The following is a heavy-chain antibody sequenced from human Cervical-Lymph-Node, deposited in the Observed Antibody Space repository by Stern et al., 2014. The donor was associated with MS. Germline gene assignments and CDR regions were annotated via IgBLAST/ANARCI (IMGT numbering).Heavy chain of an antibody. V-gene: IGHV4-61*01. CDR1: GGSVSSGSYY. CDR2: IYYSGST. CDR3: ARVLITFGGVNFDY. J-gene: IGHJ4*02. D-gene: IGHD3-16*01. Sequence: EQLLESGPGLVKPSETLSLTCTVSGGSVSSGSYYWSWIRQPPGKGLEWIGYIYYSGSTNYNPSLKSRVTISVDTSKNQFSLKLSSVTAADTAVYYCARVLITFGGVNFDYWGQGTLVTVSS.